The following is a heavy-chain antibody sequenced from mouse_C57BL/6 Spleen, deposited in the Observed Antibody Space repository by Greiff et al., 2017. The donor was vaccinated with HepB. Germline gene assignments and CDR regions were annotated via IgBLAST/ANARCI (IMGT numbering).Heavy chain of an antibody. D-gene: IGHD2-4*01. CDR1: GYTFTSYW. CDR3: ARLDYDEGRVDY. CDR2: INPSNGGT. J-gene: IGHJ2*01. V-gene: IGHV1-53*01. Sequence: VQLQQPGTELVKPGASVKLSCKASGYTFTSYWMHWVKQRPGQGLEWIGNINPSNGGTNYNEKFKSKATLTVDKSSSTAYMRLSSLTSEDSAVYYWARLDYDEGRVDYWGQGTTLTVSS.